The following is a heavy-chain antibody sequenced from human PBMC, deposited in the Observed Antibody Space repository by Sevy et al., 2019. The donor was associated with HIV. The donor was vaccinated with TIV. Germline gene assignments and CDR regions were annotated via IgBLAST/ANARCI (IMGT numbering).Heavy chain of an antibody. CDR2: ISSSNNYI. V-gene: IGHV3-21*01. D-gene: IGHD6-6*01. CDR3: ARDLREYSSSSKYYFDY. J-gene: IGHJ4*02. CDR1: GFTFSSYS. Sequence: GSLRLSCAASGFTFSSYSMNWVRQAPGKGLEWGSSISSSNNYIYYADSLKGRFTISRDNAKNSLYLQMNSLRAEDTAVYYCARDLREYSSSSKYYFDYWGQGILVTVSS.